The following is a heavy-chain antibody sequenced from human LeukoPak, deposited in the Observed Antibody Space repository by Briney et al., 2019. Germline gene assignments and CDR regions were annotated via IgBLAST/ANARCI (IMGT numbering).Heavy chain of an antibody. J-gene: IGHJ4*02. V-gene: IGHV4-39*01. D-gene: IGHD1-20*01. CDR2: IYYSGST. CDR3: ARGRYNWNCDY. CDR1: GGSLSSSSYY. Sequence: PSETLSLTCTVSGGSLSSSSYYWGWIRQPPGKGLEWIGRIYYSGSTYYNPSLKSRVTISVDTSKNQFSLKLSSVTAAETAVYYCARGRYNWNCDYWGQGTLVTVSS.